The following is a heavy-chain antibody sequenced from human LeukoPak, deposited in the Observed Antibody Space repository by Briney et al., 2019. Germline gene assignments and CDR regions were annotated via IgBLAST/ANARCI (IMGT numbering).Heavy chain of an antibody. CDR2: IKSKTYGGTT. CDR3: TAFESGGFY. D-gene: IGHD2-15*01. J-gene: IGHJ4*02. Sequence: PGGSLRLSCAASGFTFSNAWMSWVRQAPGKGLEWVGRIKSKTYGGTTDYAAPVKGRFIISRDDSKNTLYVQMNSLKSKDTAVYYCTAFESGGFYWGQGTLVTVSS. V-gene: IGHV3-15*01. CDR1: GFTFSNAW.